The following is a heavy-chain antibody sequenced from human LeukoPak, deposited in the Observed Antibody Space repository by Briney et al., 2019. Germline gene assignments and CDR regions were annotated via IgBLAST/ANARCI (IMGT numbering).Heavy chain of an antibody. CDR1: GFTFRNYV. CDR2: TSSDLNVK. CDR3: AKGSYYDSSGSFYFDY. D-gene: IGHD3-22*01. Sequence: GGSLRLSCAASGFTFRNYVIHWVRQAPGKGLEWVAVTSSDLNVKLYADSVKGRFTISRDNCKNTLYVQVNSLGTEDTAAYYCAKGSYYDSSGSFYFDYWGQGTLVTVSS. J-gene: IGHJ4*02. V-gene: IGHV3-30*18.